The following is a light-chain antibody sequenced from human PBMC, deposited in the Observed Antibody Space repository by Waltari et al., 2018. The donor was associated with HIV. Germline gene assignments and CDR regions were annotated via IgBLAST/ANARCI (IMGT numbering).Light chain of an antibody. CDR3: QQAKMFPHT. CDR2: EAS. J-gene: IGKJ4*01. V-gene: IGKV1-12*01. CDR1: QNIAKT. Sequence: DIQMTPSPSSVSVAVGGAVSINCRASQNIAKTLAWYQLKSNRAPRLLIYEASRLDDGVPASCSGSGSKSNFSLDITKLQPEDYGIYVCQQAKMFPHTFAGGTRVE.